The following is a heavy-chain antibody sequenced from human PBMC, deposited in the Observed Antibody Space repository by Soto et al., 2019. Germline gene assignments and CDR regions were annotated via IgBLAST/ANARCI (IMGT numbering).Heavy chain of an antibody. D-gene: IGHD3-22*01. CDR2: ISGSSLKV. Sequence: GGSLRLSCVDSGFTFSSYAMSWVRQAPGKGPEWVAGISGSSLKVSYRDSVKGRFTISRDNSKKAVYLQMHGLRADDTAVYYCAKGLYYYDSSGYRVFDYWGQGALVTVSS. CDR3: AKGLYYYDSSGYRVFDY. J-gene: IGHJ4*02. V-gene: IGHV3-23*01. CDR1: GFTFSSYA.